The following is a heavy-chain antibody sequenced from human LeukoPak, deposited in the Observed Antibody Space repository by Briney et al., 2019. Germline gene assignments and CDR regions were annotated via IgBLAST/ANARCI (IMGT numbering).Heavy chain of an antibody. D-gene: IGHD5-12*01. J-gene: IGHJ4*02. CDR2: MYHRGST. CDR1: GYSISSGHY. Sequence: PSETLSLTCTVSGYSISSGHYWGWIRQPPGKGLEWIGTMYHRGSTYDNPSLKSRVTISVDTSENQFSLKLSSVTAADTAVYYCARDPAGYSGYDPVRDSWGQGTLVTVSS. V-gene: IGHV4-38-2*02. CDR3: ARDPAGYSGYDPVRDS.